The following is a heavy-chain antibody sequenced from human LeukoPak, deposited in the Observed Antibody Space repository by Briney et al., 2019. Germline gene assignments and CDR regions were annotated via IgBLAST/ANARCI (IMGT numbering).Heavy chain of an antibody. V-gene: IGHV4-39*07. CDR3: ARYDVWGSYRAFDY. J-gene: IGHJ4*02. Sequence: SETLSLTCTVSGGSFSSSDYYWGWIRQPPGKGLEWIGSIYYSGSTYYNPSLKSRVTISVDTSKNQFSLRLSSVTAADTAVYYCARYDVWGSYRAFDYWGQGTLVTVSS. CDR2: IYYSGST. CDR1: GGSFSSSDYY. D-gene: IGHD3-16*02.